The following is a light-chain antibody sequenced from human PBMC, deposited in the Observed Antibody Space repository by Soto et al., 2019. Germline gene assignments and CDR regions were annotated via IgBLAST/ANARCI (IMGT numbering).Light chain of an antibody. CDR2: GAS. CDR1: QSVDNK. CDR3: QQYRQWPLT. Sequence: EIVMTQSPDTRSVSPGDRNTLSCRASQSVDNKLAWYQQRPGQPPRLLVYGASTRATGIPARFSGSGSWTEFSLIISSPQSDDSAVYYCQQYRQWPLTFGQGTKVDIK. J-gene: IGKJ1*01. V-gene: IGKV3D-15*01.